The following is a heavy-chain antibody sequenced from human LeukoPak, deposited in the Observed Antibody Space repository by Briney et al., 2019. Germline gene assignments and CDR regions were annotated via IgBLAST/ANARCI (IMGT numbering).Heavy chain of an antibody. J-gene: IGHJ4*02. D-gene: IGHD6-19*01. CDR1: GGSISSSSYY. CDR2: IYYSGST. V-gene: IGHV4-39*07. Sequence: SETLSLTCTVSGGSISSSSYYWGWIRQPPGKGLEWIGSIYYSGSTYYNPSLKSRVTISVDTSKNQFSLKLSSVTAADTAVYYCARTLGEIAVTYFDYWGQGTLVTVSS. CDR3: ARTLGEIAVTYFDY.